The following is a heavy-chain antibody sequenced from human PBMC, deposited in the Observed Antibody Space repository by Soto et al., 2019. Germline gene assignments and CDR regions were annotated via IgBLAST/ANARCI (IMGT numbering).Heavy chain of an antibody. Sequence: DVQLVESGGGLVQPGGSLRLSCATSGFIFRIYDMSWVRQAPGKGLEWVSGISPTGGTTYYADSVKGRFTISRDNSGHTLLLTLKSLRVDDTAIYYCAKLAPELSTSPRYFDSGGQGALVTVSS. V-gene: IGHV3-23*04. J-gene: IGHJ4*03. CDR1: GFIFRIYD. CDR2: ISPTGGTT. CDR3: AKLAPELSTSPRYFDS. D-gene: IGHD1-7*01.